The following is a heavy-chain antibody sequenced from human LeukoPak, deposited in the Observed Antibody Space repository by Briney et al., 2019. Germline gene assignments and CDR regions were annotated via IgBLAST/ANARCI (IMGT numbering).Heavy chain of an antibody. CDR2: IKQDGSEK. Sequence: PGGSLRLSCATSGFTFSSYWMSWVRQAPGKGLEWVANIKQDGSEKYYVDSVKGRFTISRDNAENSLYLQMNSLRVEETAVYYCARERLPNYYYYGMDVWGQGTTVTVSS. CDR1: GFTFSSYW. J-gene: IGHJ6*02. V-gene: IGHV3-7*01. CDR3: ARERLPNYYYYGMDV. D-gene: IGHD5-12*01.